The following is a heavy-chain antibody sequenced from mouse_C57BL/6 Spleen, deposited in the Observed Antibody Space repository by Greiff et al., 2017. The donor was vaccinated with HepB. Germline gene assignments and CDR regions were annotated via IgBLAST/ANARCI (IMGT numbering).Heavy chain of an antibody. V-gene: IGHV1-5*01. CDR3: TREGIYYGNYEGWFAY. CDR1: GYTFTSYW. J-gene: IGHJ3*01. D-gene: IGHD2-1*01. CDR2: IYPGNSDT. Sequence: VQLQQSGTVLARPGASVKMSCKTSGYTFTSYWMHWVKQRPGQGLEWIGAIYPGNSDTSYNQKFKGKAKLTAVTSASTAYMELSSLTNEDSAVYYCTREGIYYGNYEGWFAYWGQGTLVTVSA.